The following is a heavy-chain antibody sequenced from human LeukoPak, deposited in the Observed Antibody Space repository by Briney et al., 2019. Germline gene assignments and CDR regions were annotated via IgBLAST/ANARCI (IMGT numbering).Heavy chain of an antibody. CDR2: ISYDGSNK. D-gene: IGHD3-22*01. J-gene: IGHJ4*02. V-gene: IGHV3-30*01. CDR1: GFSFSSFA. CDR3: ARGDLYDSSGYPEFDY. Sequence: GRSLSLSSAVYGFSFSSFAMHCDRQAPGKGLEWVAVISYDGSNKYYADSVKDRFTSSRDNSKNTLYLQMNSLRAEDTAVYYCARGDLYDSSGYPEFDYWGQGTLVTVSS.